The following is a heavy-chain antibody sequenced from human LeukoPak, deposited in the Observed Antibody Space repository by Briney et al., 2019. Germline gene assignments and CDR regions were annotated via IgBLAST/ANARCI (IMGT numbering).Heavy chain of an antibody. J-gene: IGHJ4*02. CDR3: TRGAGWLIDY. V-gene: IGHV4-59*01. D-gene: IGHD3-16*01. Sequence: SETLSLTCTVPDDSISDYYREWIRQPPGKGLEWIGYFHNSGTSTYNPSLKSRVTISADTSKNQFSLKLNSLTTADTAVYYCTRGAGWLIDYWGQGILVTVSS. CDR1: DDSISDYY. CDR2: FHNSGTS.